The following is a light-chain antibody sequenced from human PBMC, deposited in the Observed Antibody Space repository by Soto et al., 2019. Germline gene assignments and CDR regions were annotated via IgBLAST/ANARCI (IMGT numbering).Light chain of an antibody. J-gene: IGKJ4*01. CDR1: QDISTH. Sequence: DIQMTQSPSTLSASVGDRVTITCQASQDISTHLNWYQQKPGRAPRLLIYDVSYLETGVPLRFSGSGSGTDFTLTISGLQPDDFATYYCQQYAGLPLTFGGGTKVDTK. V-gene: IGKV1-33*01. CDR3: QQYAGLPLT. CDR2: DVS.